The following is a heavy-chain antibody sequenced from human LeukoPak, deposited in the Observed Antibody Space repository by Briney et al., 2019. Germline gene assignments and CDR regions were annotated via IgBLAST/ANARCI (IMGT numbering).Heavy chain of an antibody. V-gene: IGHV4-39*01. Sequence: SDTLSLTCSVSGGSISDSDYFWGWIRQPPGKGLEWMATIYYSGSAFYNPSLKSRVTISADTSKNQFSLNLRSVTAADTAVYYCARRTMSPAGIPDYFAPWGQGTLVTVSS. CDR2: IYYSGSA. CDR1: GGSISDSDYF. D-gene: IGHD3-10*02. CDR3: ARRTMSPAGIPDYFAP. J-gene: IGHJ5*02.